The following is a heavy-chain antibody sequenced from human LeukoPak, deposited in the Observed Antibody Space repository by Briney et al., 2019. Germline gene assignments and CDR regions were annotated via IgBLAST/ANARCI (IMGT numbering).Heavy chain of an antibody. CDR2: INTSGST. D-gene: IGHD5-18*01. CDR1: GGSISNYY. J-gene: IGHJ4*02. V-gene: IGHV4-4*07. CDR3: AKSRGTTVVTRFVY. Sequence: SETLSLTCTVSGGSISNYYWSWIRQPARQGLELVGRINTSGSTDYNPSLKSRVTMSVDTSKNQFSLNLRSLTAADTAVDYCAKSRGTTVVTRFVYWCQGTLVTVSS.